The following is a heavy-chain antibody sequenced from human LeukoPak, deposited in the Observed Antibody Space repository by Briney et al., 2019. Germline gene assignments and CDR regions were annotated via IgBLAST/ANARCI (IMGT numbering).Heavy chain of an antibody. CDR3: ARDHYSSGPYYFDY. CDR2: VSYDGSIK. CDR1: GXTFSSYA. V-gene: IGHV3-30-3*01. D-gene: IGHD6-19*01. J-gene: IGHJ4*02. Sequence: SGGSLRLSFAASGXTFSSYALHWVRQAPNKGLEWVAIVSYDGSIKYYADSVKGRFTISRDNSKNTLYLQMNSLRAEDTAVYYCARDHYSSGPYYFDYWGQGTLVTVSS.